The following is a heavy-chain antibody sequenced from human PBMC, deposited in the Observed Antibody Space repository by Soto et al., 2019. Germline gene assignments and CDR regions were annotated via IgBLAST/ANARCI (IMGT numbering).Heavy chain of an antibody. Sequence: EVQLVESGGGLVQPGGSPRLSCEVSGFTVSSNYMSWVRQAPGKGLEWVSVLYPGGSTYYADSVRGRFSISRDNSKNTLCLQMISLRDEDTAVYYCARNGYMDVWGKGTTVTVSS. V-gene: IGHV3-66*01. CDR3: ARNGYMDV. CDR1: GFTVSSNY. J-gene: IGHJ6*03. CDR2: LYPGGST.